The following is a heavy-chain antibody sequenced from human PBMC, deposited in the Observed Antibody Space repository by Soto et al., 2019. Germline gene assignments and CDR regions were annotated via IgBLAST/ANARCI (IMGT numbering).Heavy chain of an antibody. V-gene: IGHV5-51*01. Sequence: GESLKISCKGSGYSFTSYWIAWVPQMPGKGLEWMGLIYPGDSDTRYSPSFQGQVTISADKSISTAYLQWSSLKASDTAMYYCARQGRVSGTSDYYYYMDVWGNATTVTVSS. CDR2: IYPGDSDT. CDR1: GYSFTSYW. CDR3: ARQGRVSGTSDYYYYMDV. J-gene: IGHJ6*03. D-gene: IGHD6-19*01.